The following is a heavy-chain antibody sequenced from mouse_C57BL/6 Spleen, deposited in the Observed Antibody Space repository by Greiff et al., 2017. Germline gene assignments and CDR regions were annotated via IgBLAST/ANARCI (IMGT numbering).Heavy chain of an antibody. V-gene: IGHV1-26*01. CDR2: INPNNGGT. CDR3: ARGGGLRRDAY. CDR1: GYTFTDYY. Sequence: EVQLHQSGPELVKPGASVKLSCKASGYTFTDYYMNWVKQSNGKSLEWIGDINPNNGGTSYNQKFKGKATLTVDKSSSTAYMELRSLTSVDSAVYCCARGGGLRRDAYWGQGTLVTVSA. D-gene: IGHD2-4*01. J-gene: IGHJ3*01.